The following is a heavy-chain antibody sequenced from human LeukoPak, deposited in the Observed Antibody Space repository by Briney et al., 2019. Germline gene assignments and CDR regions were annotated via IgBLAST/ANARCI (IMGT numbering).Heavy chain of an antibody. J-gene: IGHJ4*02. Sequence: PGGSLRLSCAASGFTFSSFEVNWVRQAPGKGLEWLSYITSSSSSIFYADSVKGRFTISRDNAKNSLYLQMNSLRDDDTAVYYCARDRPNTGYDFDYWGQGALVTVSS. V-gene: IGHV3-48*02. CDR3: ARDRPNTGYDFDY. D-gene: IGHD5-12*01. CDR2: ITSSSSSI. CDR1: GFTFSSFE.